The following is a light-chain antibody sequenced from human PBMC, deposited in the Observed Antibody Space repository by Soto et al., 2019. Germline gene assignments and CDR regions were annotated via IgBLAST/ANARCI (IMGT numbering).Light chain of an antibody. CDR1: QRITTY. J-gene: IGKJ2*01. Sequence: IHMTQSPSSLSASVGDRVTITCRARQRITTYLNWYQQKPGKAPKLLISTAATLQGGVPSRFSGSGSGIDFTLTITTLQPADFATYFCQQSYSTPYTFGQGTKLEIK. CDR2: TAA. CDR3: QQSYSTPYT. V-gene: IGKV1-39*01.